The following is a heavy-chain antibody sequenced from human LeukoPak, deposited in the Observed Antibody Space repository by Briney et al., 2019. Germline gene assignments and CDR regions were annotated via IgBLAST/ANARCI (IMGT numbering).Heavy chain of an antibody. D-gene: IGHD1-14*01. CDR3: ARDDYNRL. CDR2: TDGSST. CDR1: GFIFGKSW. J-gene: IGHJ4*02. V-gene: IGHV3-74*01. Sequence: GGSLRLSCAAYGFIFGKSWMHWVRQAPGKGLVWVSRTDGSSTTYADSVKGRFSVSMDNAQNTLYLQMNSLRAEDTAVYYCARDDYNRLWGQGTLVTVSS.